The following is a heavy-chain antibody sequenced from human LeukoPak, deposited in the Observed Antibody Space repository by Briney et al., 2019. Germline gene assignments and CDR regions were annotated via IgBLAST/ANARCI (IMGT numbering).Heavy chain of an antibody. CDR2: IYYSGNT. CDR1: GGSVSSYY. D-gene: IGHD5-18*01. Sequence: PSETLSLTCTVSGGSVSSYYWSWLRQTPGKGLGWIGYIYYSGNTNYNPSLKTRVTISIDTSKNQFSLKLSSVTAADTAVYYCARVGYSYGFDPWGQGTLVTVSS. V-gene: IGHV4-59*08. CDR3: ARVGYSYGFDP. J-gene: IGHJ5*02.